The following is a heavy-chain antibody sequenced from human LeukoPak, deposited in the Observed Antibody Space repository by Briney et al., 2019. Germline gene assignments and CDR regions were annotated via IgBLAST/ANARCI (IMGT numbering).Heavy chain of an antibody. Sequence: PSETLSLTCTVSGVSIGSYYWSWIRHPPGKGLEWIGYIYYSGRTNYNPSLKSRVTISIDTSKNQFSLKLSSVTAADTAVYYCARDRTNYYDSSGYYYGMDVWGQGTTVTVSS. CDR1: GVSIGSYY. D-gene: IGHD3-22*01. CDR2: IYYSGRT. V-gene: IGHV4-59*12. CDR3: ARDRTNYYDSSGYYYGMDV. J-gene: IGHJ6*02.